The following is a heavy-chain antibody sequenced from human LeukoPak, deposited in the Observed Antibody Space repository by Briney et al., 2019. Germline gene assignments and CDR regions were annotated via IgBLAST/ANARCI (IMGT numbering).Heavy chain of an antibody. V-gene: IGHV4-30-4*01. CDR2: IYYSGST. Sequence: SQTLSLTCTVSGGSISSGDYYWSWIRQPPGKGLEWIGYIYYSGSTYYNPSLKSRVTISVDTSKNQFSLKLSSETAADTAVYYCARAHYYDSSGLSFDPWGQGTLVTVSS. CDR1: GGSISSGDYY. J-gene: IGHJ5*02. CDR3: ARAHYYDSSGLSFDP. D-gene: IGHD3-22*01.